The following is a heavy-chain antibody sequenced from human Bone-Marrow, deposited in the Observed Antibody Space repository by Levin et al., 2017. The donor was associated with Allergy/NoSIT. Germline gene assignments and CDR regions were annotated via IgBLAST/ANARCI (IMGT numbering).Heavy chain of an antibody. CDR2: ISYDGGHK. CDR1: GFTFSAFG. CDR3: TRDRGEWGQFYFDY. Sequence: GESLKISCAASGFTFSAFGMHWVRQAPGRGLEWVAVISYDGGHKFYADSVKGRFTISRDNSKNTHYLQMNGLRAEDTAVYYCTRDRGEWGQFYFDYWGQGILVTVSS. D-gene: IGHD1-26*01. V-gene: IGHV3-33*01. J-gene: IGHJ4*02.